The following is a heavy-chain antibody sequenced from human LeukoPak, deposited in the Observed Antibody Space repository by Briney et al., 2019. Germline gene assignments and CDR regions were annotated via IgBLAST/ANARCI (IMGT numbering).Heavy chain of an antibody. J-gene: IGHJ5*02. CDR3: ARERIPLPGWFDP. Sequence: ASVRVSCKASGYYFTGHYMYWVRQAPGQGLEWMGWINPNSGGTNYAQKFQGRVTMTRDTSITTVYMELSRLRSDDTAVYYCARERIPLPGWFDPWGQGTLVTVSS. CDR1: GYYFTGHY. CDR2: INPNSGGT. D-gene: IGHD2/OR15-2a*01. V-gene: IGHV1-2*02.